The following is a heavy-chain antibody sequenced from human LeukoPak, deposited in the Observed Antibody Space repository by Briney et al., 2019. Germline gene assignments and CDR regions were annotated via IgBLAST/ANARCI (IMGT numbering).Heavy chain of an antibody. CDR2: ISGSGNGGSM. CDR3: VKDFGRIRGTPDS. V-gene: IGHV3-64D*06. Sequence: GGSLRLSCSASGFVFSIYTMYWVRQAPGKGPEYVSTISGSGNGGSMYYADSVKGRFTISRDDSKSIVYLQMNGLRSEDTAVYYCVKDFGRIRGTPDSWGQGTLVTVSS. J-gene: IGHJ4*02. CDR1: GFVFSIYT. D-gene: IGHD1-1*01.